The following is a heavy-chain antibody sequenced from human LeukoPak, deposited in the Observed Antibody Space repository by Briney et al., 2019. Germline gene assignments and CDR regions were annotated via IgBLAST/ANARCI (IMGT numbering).Heavy chain of an antibody. CDR3: ARASHGWYFDL. D-gene: IGHD6-6*01. Sequence: SETLSLTCTVSGGSININTYYWGWIRQPPGKGLEWIGSIYYSGSTYYNPSLKSRVTISVDTSKNQFSLKLSSVTAADTAVYYCARASHGWYFDLWGRGTLVSVSS. J-gene: IGHJ2*01. CDR2: IYYSGST. V-gene: IGHV4-39*07. CDR1: GGSININTYY.